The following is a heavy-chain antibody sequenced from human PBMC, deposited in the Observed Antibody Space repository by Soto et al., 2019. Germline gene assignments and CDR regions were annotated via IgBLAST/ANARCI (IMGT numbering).Heavy chain of an antibody. V-gene: IGHV1-18*04. D-gene: IGHD1-26*01. CDR1: GYPFTSYG. CDR3: AREEQKNYYYGMDV. CDR2: ISAYNGNT. Sequence: XSVKVSCKASGYPFTSYGIIWVRQAPGQGLEWMGWISAYNGNTNYAQKLQGRVTMTTDTSTSTAYMELRSLRSDDTAVYYCAREEQKNYYYGMDVWGQGTTVTVSS. J-gene: IGHJ6*02.